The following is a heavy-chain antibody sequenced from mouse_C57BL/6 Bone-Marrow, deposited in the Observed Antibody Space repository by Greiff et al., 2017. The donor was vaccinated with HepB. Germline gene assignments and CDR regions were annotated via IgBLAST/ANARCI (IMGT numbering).Heavy chain of an antibody. J-gene: IGHJ1*03. CDR1: GFTFSDAW. D-gene: IGHD1-1*01. CDR3: TSQFITTVVRYFDV. CDR2: IRNKANNHAT. V-gene: IGHV6-6*01. Sequence: EVKLEESGGGLVQPGGSMKLSCAASGFTFSDAWMDWVRQSPEKGLEWVAEIRNKANNHATYYAESVKGRFTISRDDSKSSVYLQMNSLRAEDTGIYYCTSQFITTVVRYFDVWGTGTTVTVSS.